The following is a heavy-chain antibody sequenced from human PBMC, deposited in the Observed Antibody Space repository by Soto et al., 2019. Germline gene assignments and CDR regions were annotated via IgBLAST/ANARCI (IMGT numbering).Heavy chain of an antibody. CDR1: GGSFSGYY. D-gene: IGHD6-13*01. J-gene: IGHJ4*02. V-gene: IGHV4-34*01. CDR3: ARPAIAAAVSAFDY. Sequence: QVQLQQWGAGLLKPSETLSLTCAVYGGSFSGYYWSWIRQPPGKGLEWIGEINRSGSTNYNPSLKSRVTISVDTSKTQFSLKLSSVTAADTAVYYCARPAIAAAVSAFDYWGQGTLVTVSS. CDR2: INRSGST.